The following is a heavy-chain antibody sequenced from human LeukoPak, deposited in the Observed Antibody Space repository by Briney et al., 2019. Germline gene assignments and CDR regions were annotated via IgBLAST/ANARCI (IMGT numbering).Heavy chain of an antibody. D-gene: IGHD5-18*01. V-gene: IGHV6-1*01. CDR1: GDSVSSNSAA. CDR3: ARDLAGFGGYSYGMVDY. J-gene: IGHJ4*02. CDR2: TYYRSEWHN. Sequence: SQTLSLTCAISGDSVSSNSAAWNWIRQSPSRGLEWLGRTYYRSEWHNDYAVSVKSRIIISPDTSKNQFSLQLKSVTSEDTAVYYCARDLAGFGGYSYGMVDYWGQGTLVTVSS.